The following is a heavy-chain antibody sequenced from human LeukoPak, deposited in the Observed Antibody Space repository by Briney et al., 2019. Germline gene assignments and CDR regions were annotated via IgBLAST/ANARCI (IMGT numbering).Heavy chain of an antibody. CDR3: ATDTGHGYFES. V-gene: IGHV3-7*01. CDR2: IRQEGSKK. CDR1: GFIFSNYW. D-gene: IGHD4-17*01. J-gene: IGHJ4*02. Sequence: GGSLRLSCAASGFIFSNYWMSWLRQAPGKGLEWVANIRQEGSKKNYVDSVEGRFTISRDNAQNSVYLQMTSMRAEDTAVYYCATDTGHGYFESWGQGTLVTVSS.